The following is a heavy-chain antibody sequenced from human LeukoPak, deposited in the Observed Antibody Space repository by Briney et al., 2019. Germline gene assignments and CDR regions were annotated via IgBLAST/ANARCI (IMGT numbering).Heavy chain of an antibody. CDR1: GFTFSSYW. J-gene: IGHJ4*02. V-gene: IGHV3-74*01. Sequence: GGSLRLSCAASGFTFSSYWMHWVRQAPGKGLVWVSRINSDGSSTSYADSVKGRFTISRDNSKNTLYVQMNSLRADDTAVYYCAKDSSDYYFDYWGQGTLVTVSS. CDR3: AKDSSDYYFDY. CDR2: INSDGSST. D-gene: IGHD3-22*01.